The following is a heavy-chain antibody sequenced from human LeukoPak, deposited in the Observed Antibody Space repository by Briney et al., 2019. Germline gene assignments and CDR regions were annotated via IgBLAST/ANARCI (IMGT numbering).Heavy chain of an antibody. CDR2: TYYRSKWYN. V-gene: IGHV6-1*01. D-gene: IGHD6-13*01. CDR3: ARVAEIPYSSSWPDAFDI. J-gene: IGHJ3*02. CDR1: GDSVSSNSAA. Sequence: SQTLSLTCAISGDSVSSNSAAWNWIRQSPSRGLEWLGRTYYRSKWYNDYAVSVKSRITINPDTSKNQFSLQLNSVTPEDTAVYYCARVAEIPYSSSWPDAFDIWGQGTMVTVSS.